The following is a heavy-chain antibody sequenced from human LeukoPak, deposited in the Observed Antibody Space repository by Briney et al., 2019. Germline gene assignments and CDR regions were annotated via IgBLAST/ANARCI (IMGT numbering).Heavy chain of an antibody. Sequence: SVKVSCKASGGTFRSNAISWVRQAPGQGLEWMGGITPIFGTANYAQKFQGRVTITAVESMSAAYMELSSLRSEDTAVYYCARGWLAETTVVTPYNYWGQGTLVTVSS. J-gene: IGHJ4*02. V-gene: IGHV1-69*13. CDR3: ARGWLAETTVVTPYNY. D-gene: IGHD4-23*01. CDR2: ITPIFGTA. CDR1: GGTFRSNA.